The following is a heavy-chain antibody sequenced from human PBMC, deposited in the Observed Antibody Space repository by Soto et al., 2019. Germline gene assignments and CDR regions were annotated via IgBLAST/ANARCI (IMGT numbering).Heavy chain of an antibody. CDR1: GGSVSSGHYY. CDR2: ISYTGST. Sequence: QVQLQESGPGLVRPSETLSLTCTVSGGSVSSGHYYWSWSRQPPGKGLEWIGYISYTGSTNYNPSLKSRVTISVDTSKNQFSLTMNSVTAADTAVYYCARSGAGSGWLGGQGTLVTVSS. D-gene: IGHD6-19*01. J-gene: IGHJ4*02. CDR3: ARSGAGSGWL. V-gene: IGHV4-61*01.